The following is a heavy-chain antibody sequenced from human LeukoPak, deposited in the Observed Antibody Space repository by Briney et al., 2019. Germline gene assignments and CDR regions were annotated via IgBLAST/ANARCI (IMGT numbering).Heavy chain of an antibody. D-gene: IGHD5-24*01. V-gene: IGHV4-34*01. CDR2: IDRSGST. CDR3: ARGRDPY. Sequence: NPSETLSLTCAVYGGSFSGYYWTWIPQPPGRGLEWIGEIDRSGSTNYNPSLKSRVTISVDTSKSQFSLKLNSVTAADTAMYYCARGRDPYWGQGTLVTVSS. J-gene: IGHJ4*02. CDR1: GGSFSGYY.